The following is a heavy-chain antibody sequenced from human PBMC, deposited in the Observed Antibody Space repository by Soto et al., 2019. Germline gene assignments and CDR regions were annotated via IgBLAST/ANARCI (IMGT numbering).Heavy chain of an antibody. J-gene: IGHJ5*02. Sequence: EVQLVESGGGLVQPGGSLKLSCAASGFTFSGSAMHWVRQASGKGLEWVGRIRSKANSYATAYAASVKGRFTISRDDSKNTAYLQMNSLKTEDTAVYYCTRRTTVTTSPFDPWGQGTLATVSS. CDR1: GFTFSGSA. D-gene: IGHD4-17*01. CDR2: IRSKANSYAT. V-gene: IGHV3-73*02. CDR3: TRRTTVTTSPFDP.